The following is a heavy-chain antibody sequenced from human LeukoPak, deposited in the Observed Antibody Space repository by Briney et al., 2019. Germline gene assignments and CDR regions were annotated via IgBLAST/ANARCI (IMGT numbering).Heavy chain of an antibody. CDR3: AKAGGYFSYYFDY. D-gene: IGHD3-22*01. CDR1: GFTFSSYA. CDR2: ISGSGGST. V-gene: IGHV3-23*01. Sequence: GGSLRLSCAASGFTFSSYAMSWVRQAPGKGLEWVSAISGSGGSTYYAGSVKGRFTISRDNSKNTLYLQMNSLRAEDTAVYYCAKAGGYFSYYFDYWGQGTLVTVSS. J-gene: IGHJ4*02.